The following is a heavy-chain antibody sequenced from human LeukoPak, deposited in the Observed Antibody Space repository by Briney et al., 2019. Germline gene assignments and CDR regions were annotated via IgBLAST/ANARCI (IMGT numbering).Heavy chain of an antibody. CDR2: IISSDSYT. CDR3: ARHIGYYYGMDA. D-gene: IGHD2-21*01. CDR1: GYSFTSYW. Sequence: GESLRISFKGSGYSFTSYWNRWVRQMPGEGLEGMGRIISSDSYTYYSPSVQGHVTISRDNSMSTAYLQWNSLKAADTAVYYCARHIGYYYGMDASGQGGTV. J-gene: IGHJ6*02. V-gene: IGHV5-10-1*01.